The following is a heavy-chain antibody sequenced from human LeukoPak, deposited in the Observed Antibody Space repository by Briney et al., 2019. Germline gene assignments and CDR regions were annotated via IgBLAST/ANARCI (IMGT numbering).Heavy chain of an antibody. CDR1: GFTFSSYA. J-gene: IGHJ4*02. V-gene: IGHV3-23*01. D-gene: IGHD1-26*01. CDR3: AKELAIFPWELPGYDDY. Sequence: PGGSLRLSCAASGFTFSSYAMSWVRQAPGKGLEGVSVISGSGGSTYYADSVKGRVTISRDNSKNTLYLQMNSLRAEDTAVYYCAKELAIFPWELPGYDDYWGQGTLVTVSS. CDR2: ISGSGGST.